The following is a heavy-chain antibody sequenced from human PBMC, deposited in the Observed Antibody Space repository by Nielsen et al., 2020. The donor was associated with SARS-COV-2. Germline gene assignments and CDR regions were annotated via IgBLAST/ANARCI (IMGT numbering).Heavy chain of an antibody. CDR2: IIPIFGTA. Sequence: SVKVSCKASGGTFSSYAISWVRQAPGQGLEWMGGIIPIFGTANYAQKFQGRVTITADKSTSTAYMELSSLRSEDTAVYYCAKTPYYDILTGLSWFDPWGQGTLVTVSS. D-gene: IGHD3-9*01. CDR3: AKTPYYDILTGLSWFDP. V-gene: IGHV1-69*06. J-gene: IGHJ5*02. CDR1: GGTFSSYA.